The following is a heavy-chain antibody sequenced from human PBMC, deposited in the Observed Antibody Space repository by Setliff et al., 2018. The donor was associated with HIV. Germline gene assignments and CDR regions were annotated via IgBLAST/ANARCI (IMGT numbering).Heavy chain of an antibody. CDR3: ARGFLRSRRRCFDR. Sequence: SETLSLTCTVSGGSISSYYWSWIRQPPGKGLEWIGYIFYSGSTNYNPSLKSRVTISVDASKNQFSLRLGSVNAADTAVYYCARGFLRSRRRCFDRWGKGTLVTVSS. CDR1: GGSISSYY. V-gene: IGHV4-59*01. CDR2: IFYSGST. J-gene: IGHJ5*02. D-gene: IGHD4-17*01.